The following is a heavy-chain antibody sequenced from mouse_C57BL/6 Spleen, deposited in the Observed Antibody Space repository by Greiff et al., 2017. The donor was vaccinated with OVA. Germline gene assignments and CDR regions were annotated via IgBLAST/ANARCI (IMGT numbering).Heavy chain of an antibody. CDR2: IYPGDGDT. J-gene: IGHJ2*01. CDR3: ARWGHDYDY. V-gene: IGHV1-82*01. D-gene: IGHD2-4*01. CDR1: GYAFSSSW. Sequence: QVQLQQSGPELVKPGASVKISCKASGYAFSSSWMNWVKQRPGKGLEWIGRIYPGDGDTNYNGKFKGKATLTADKSSSTAYMQLSSLTSEDSAVYFCARWGHDYDYWGQGTTLTVSS.